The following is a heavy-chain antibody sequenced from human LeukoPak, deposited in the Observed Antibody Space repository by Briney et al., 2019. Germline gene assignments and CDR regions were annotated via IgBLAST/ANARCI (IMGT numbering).Heavy chain of an antibody. CDR3: ARGGDFWSGYPDYYFDY. CDR2: IYHSGST. CDR1: GGSISSYY. V-gene: IGHV4-59*01. D-gene: IGHD3-3*01. J-gene: IGHJ4*02. Sequence: SETLPLTCTVSGGSISSYYWSWIRQPPGKGLEWIGYIYHSGSTNYNPSLKSRVTISVDTSKNQFSLKLSSVTAADTAVYYCARGGDFWSGYPDYYFDYWGQGTLVTVSS.